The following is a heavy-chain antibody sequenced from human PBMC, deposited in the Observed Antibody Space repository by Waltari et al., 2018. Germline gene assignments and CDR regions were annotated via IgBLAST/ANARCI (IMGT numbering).Heavy chain of an antibody. Sequence: QVQLQQWGAGLLKPSETLSLTCAVYGGSFSGYYWSWIRQPPGKGLEWIGEINHSGSTNYTPSLKSRVTISVDTSKNQFSLKLSSVTAADTAVYYCARTMVQGVIGNWGQGTLVTVSS. CDR2: INHSGST. D-gene: IGHD3-10*01. J-gene: IGHJ4*02. V-gene: IGHV4-34*01. CDR1: GGSFSGYY. CDR3: ARTMVQGVIGN.